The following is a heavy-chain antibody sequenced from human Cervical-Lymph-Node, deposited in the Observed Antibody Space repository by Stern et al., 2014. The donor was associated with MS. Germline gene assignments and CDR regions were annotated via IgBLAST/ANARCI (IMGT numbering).Heavy chain of an antibody. J-gene: IGHJ4*02. CDR3: TRSPGIAVAAPFYFFDY. V-gene: IGHV1-46*03. D-gene: IGHD6-19*01. CDR1: GYTFATYY. CDR2: IHPSGAGT. Sequence: QVQLVESGAEVKKPGASVKVSCEAPGYTFATYYIHWVRQAPGQGLEWMGMIHPSGAGTTCAQRFQDRVTMTGDTSTTTVYMELSSLRSEDTAVYYCTRSPGIAVAAPFYFFDYWGQGTLVTVSS.